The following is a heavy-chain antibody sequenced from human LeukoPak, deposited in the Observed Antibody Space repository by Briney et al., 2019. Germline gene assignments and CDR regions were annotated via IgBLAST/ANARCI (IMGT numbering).Heavy chain of an antibody. CDR2: IYYSGST. CDR1: GGSISSDNYS. Sequence: PSETLSLTCTVSGGSISSDNYSWSWIRQHPGKGLEWIGYIYYSGSTYYNPSLKSRVTISLDTSKNQFSLKLSSVTAADTAVYYCARRPVTPVGYGMDVWGQGTTVTVSS. D-gene: IGHD4-23*01. J-gene: IGHJ6*02. V-gene: IGHV4-31*03. CDR3: ARRPVTPVGYGMDV.